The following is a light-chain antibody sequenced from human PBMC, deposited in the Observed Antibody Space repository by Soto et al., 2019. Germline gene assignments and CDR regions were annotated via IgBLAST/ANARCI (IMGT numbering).Light chain of an antibody. CDR1: QSISTY. CDR3: QQSDSTPHT. CDR2: AAS. V-gene: IGKV1-39*01. J-gene: IGKJ4*02. Sequence: DIQMTQSPSSLSASVGDRVTITCRASQSISTYLNWYQQKPGKAPKLLIYAASSLQSGVPSRFSDSGSGTDFTRTISSLQPEDFATYYCQQSDSTPHTFGGGTKVEIK.